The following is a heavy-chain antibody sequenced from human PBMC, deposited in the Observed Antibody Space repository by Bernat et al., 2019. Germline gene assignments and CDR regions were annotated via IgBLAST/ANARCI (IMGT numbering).Heavy chain of an antibody. Sequence: EVQLLESGGGLVQPGGSLRLSCAASGFTFSSYAMSWVRQAPGKGLEWVSAISGSGGSTYYADSVKGRFTISRDNSKNTLYLQMNSLRAEDTAVYYCARDSSGSSSYFDYWGQGTLVTVSS. CDR1: GFTFSSYA. D-gene: IGHD3-22*01. J-gene: IGHJ4*02. CDR3: ARDSSGSSSYFDY. V-gene: IGHV3-23*01. CDR2: ISGSGGST.